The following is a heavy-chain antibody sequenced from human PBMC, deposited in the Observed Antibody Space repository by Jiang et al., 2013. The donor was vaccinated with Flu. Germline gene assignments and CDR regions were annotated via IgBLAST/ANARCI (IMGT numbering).Heavy chain of an antibody. V-gene: IGHV4-39*01. CDR3: AGNYYDSSGYYRAPNDY. Sequence: LLKPSETLSLACTVSGGSISSSNYYWTWIRQPPGKGLEWIGSIYYSGSTYYNPSLKSRVTISVDTSKSQFSLKLSSVTATDTAVYYCAGNYYDSSGYYRAPNDYWGQGTLVTVSS. D-gene: IGHD3-22*01. CDR2: IYYSGST. CDR1: GGSISSSNYY. J-gene: IGHJ4*02.